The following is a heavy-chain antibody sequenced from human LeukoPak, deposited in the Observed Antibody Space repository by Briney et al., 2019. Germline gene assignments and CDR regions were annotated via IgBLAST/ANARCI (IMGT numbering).Heavy chain of an antibody. CDR3: AREGGYRLGSQYTDLSNFDS. V-gene: IGHV4-39*07. CDR2: MLYSGNFYSGSA. D-gene: IGHD3-10*01. J-gene: IGHJ4*02. CDR1: GFTFSSYA. Sequence: GSLRLSCAASGFTFSSYAMNWVRQAPGKGLEWIGSMLYSGNFYSGSAYYNPTLSSRVTISVDTSKNQFSLEVNSVTAADTAVYYCAREGGYRLGSQYTDLSNFDSWGQGTLVTVFS.